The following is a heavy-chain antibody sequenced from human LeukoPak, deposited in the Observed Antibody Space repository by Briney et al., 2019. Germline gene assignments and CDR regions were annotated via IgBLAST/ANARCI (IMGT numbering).Heavy chain of an antibody. CDR3: ASSGYYGSGYFDY. D-gene: IGHD3-10*01. V-gene: IGHV4-34*01. J-gene: IGHJ4*02. CDR1: GGSISSYY. CDR2: INHSGST. Sequence: SETLSLTCTVSGGSISSYYWSWIRQPPGKGLEWIGEINHSGSTNYNPSLKSRVTISVDTSKNQFSLKLSSVTAADTAVYYCASSGYYGSGYFDYWGQGTLVTVSS.